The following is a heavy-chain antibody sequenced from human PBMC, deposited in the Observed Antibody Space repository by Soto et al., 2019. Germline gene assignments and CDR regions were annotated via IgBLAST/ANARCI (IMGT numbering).Heavy chain of an antibody. J-gene: IGHJ6*03. CDR3: ARGSLTYYYGSGSYPPTYYYYYYMDV. CDR1: GYTFTSYD. Sequence: EASVKVSCKASGYTFTSYDINWVRQATGQGLEWMGWMNPNSGNTGYAQKFQGRVTMTRNTSISTAYMELSSLRSEDTAVYYCARGSLTYYYGSGSYPPTYYYYYYMDVWGKGTTVTVSS. D-gene: IGHD3-10*01. V-gene: IGHV1-8*01. CDR2: MNPNSGNT.